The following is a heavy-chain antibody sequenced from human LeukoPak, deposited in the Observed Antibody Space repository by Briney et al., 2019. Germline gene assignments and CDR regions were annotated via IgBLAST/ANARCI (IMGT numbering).Heavy chain of an antibody. CDR3: AKGELEYCSGTSCYAFDY. V-gene: IGHV3-23*01. J-gene: IGHJ4*02. D-gene: IGHD2-2*01. CDR2: ISGGGGST. CDR1: GFTFSSYA. Sequence: GRSLRLSCAVSGFTFSSYAMGWVRQAPGKGLEWASVISGGGGSTFYADSVKGRFTIARNNSKNTLYLQVNSLRAEDTAVYYCAKGELEYCSGTSCYAFDYWGQGTLVTVSS.